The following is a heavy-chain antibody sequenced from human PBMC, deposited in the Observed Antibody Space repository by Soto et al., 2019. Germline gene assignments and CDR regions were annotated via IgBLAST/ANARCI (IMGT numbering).Heavy chain of an antibody. D-gene: IGHD6-6*01. Sequence: GGSLRLSCAASGFTFSSYAMSWVRQAPGKGLVWVSRISSSGSSTCYADSVKGRFTISRDNAKNTLYLQMNSLRAEDTAVYYCAREYTTSRYFDYWGQGNQVTVSS. CDR2: ISSSGSST. V-gene: IGHV3-74*01. CDR3: AREYTTSRYFDY. CDR1: GFTFSSYA. J-gene: IGHJ4*02.